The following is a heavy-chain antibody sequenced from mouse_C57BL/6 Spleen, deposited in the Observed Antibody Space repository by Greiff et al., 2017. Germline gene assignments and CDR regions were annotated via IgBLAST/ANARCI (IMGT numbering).Heavy chain of an antibody. CDR1: GFTFSDYG. CDR2: ISSGSSTI. J-gene: IGHJ2*01. CDR3: AGELGQGGDY. D-gene: IGHD4-1*01. Sequence: EVKLVESGGGLVKPGGSLKLSCAASGFTFSDYGMHWVRQAPEKGLEWVAYISSGSSTIYYAATVKGRFTISRDNAKNTLFLQMTSLRSEDTAMYYCAGELGQGGDYWGQGTTLTVSS. V-gene: IGHV5-17*01.